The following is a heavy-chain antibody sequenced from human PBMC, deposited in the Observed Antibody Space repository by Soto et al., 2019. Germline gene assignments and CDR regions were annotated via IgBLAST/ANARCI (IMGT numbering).Heavy chain of an antibody. CDR3: ARDSGYCSGGSCYLHYYYGMDV. J-gene: IGHJ6*02. D-gene: IGHD2-15*01. Sequence: ASVKVSCKASGYTFTSYYMHWVRQAPGQGLEWMGIINPSGGSTSCAQKFQGRVTMTRDTSTSTVYMELSSLRSEDTAVYYCARDSGYCSGGSCYLHYYYGMDVWGQGTTVTVSS. V-gene: IGHV1-46*01. CDR1: GYTFTSYY. CDR2: INPSGGST.